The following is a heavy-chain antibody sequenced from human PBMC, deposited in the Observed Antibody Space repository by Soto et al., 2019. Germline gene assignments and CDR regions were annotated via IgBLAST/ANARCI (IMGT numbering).Heavy chain of an antibody. Sequence: QVQLVQSGAEVKKPGASVKISCKASGYTFTSDDFNWVRQATGQGREWMGWMNPNNGNTGYAQKFQGRVTMTRDTGISTAYMELSTLTSDDTAVYYCANGPRAWGFDYWGQGTLVTVSS. CDR3: ANGPRAWGFDY. J-gene: IGHJ4*02. D-gene: IGHD7-27*01. CDR2: MNPNNGNT. V-gene: IGHV1-8*01. CDR1: GYTFTSDD.